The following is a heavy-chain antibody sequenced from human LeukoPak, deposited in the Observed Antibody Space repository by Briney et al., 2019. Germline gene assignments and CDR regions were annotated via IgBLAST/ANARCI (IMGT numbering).Heavy chain of an antibody. CDR2: ISSSSSYI. Sequence: KTGGSLRLSCAASGFTFSSYSMNWVRQAPGKGLEWVSSISSSSSYIYYADSVKGRFTISRDNAKNSLYLQMNSLRAEDTAVYYCARVDRYSSSYDFDYWGQGTLVTVSS. CDR3: ARVDRYSSSYDFDY. D-gene: IGHD6-6*01. V-gene: IGHV3-21*01. J-gene: IGHJ4*02. CDR1: GFTFSSYS.